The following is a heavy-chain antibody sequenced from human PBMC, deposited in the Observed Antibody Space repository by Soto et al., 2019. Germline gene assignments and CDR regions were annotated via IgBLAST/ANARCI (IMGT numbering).Heavy chain of an antibody. CDR1: GYTFTGYY. CDR3: AREGGGGSPNWFDP. CDR2: INPNSGGT. Sequence: VSCKASGYTFTGYYMHWVRQAPGQGLEWMGWINPNSGGTNYAQKFQGRVTMTRDTSISTAYMELSRLRSDDTAVYYCAREGGGGSPNWFDPWGQGTLGTVSS. J-gene: IGHJ5*02. V-gene: IGHV1-2*02. D-gene: IGHD1-26*01.